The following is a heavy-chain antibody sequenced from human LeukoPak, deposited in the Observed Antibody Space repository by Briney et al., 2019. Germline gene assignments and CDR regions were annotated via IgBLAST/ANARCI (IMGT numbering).Heavy chain of an antibody. CDR1: GLTFSSYA. CDR2: ISGSGGST. V-gene: IGHV3-23*01. J-gene: IGHJ4*02. Sequence: PGGSLRLSCVASGLTFSSYAMSWVRQAPGKGLEWVSTISGSGGSTYYADSVKGRFTISRDNSKNTLYLQMDTLRAEDTAVYYCAKVPGSSTTRYFYFDYWGQGTLVPVSS. D-gene: IGHD6-13*01. CDR3: AKVPGSSTTRYFYFDY.